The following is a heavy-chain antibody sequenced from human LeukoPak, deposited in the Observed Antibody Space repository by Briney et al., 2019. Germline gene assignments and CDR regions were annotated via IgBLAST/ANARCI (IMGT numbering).Heavy chain of an antibody. CDR3: ARHDNDDDFDY. J-gene: IGHJ4*02. D-gene: IGHD3-16*01. V-gene: IGHV7-4-1*02. CDR2: INMYTANP. Sequence: ASVKVSCKASGYTFTRYAINWLRQAPGQGLEWMGWINMYTANPAYAQGFTERFVFSLDTSVTTPYLQISNLKTEDTAVYYCARHDNDDDFDYWGQGTLVTVSS. CDR1: GYTFTRYA.